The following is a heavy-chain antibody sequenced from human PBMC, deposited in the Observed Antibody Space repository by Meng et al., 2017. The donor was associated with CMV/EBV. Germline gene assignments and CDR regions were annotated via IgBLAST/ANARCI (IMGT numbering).Heavy chain of an antibody. CDR2: IWYDGSNK. V-gene: IGHV3-33*06. J-gene: IGHJ3*02. Sequence: GFTFSSNGMKWGRQAPGKGLEWVAVIWYDGSNKYYADSVKGRFTISRDNSKNTLYLQMNSLRAEDTAVYYCAKDHGNYVKGNDAFDIWGQGTMVTVSS. CDR3: AKDHGNYVKGNDAFDI. D-gene: IGHD4-17*01. CDR1: GFTFSSNG.